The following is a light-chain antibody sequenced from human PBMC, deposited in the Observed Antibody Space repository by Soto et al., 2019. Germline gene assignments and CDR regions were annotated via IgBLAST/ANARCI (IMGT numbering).Light chain of an antibody. CDR2: DAS. V-gene: IGKV3-15*01. Sequence: EILMTQSPATLSVTRGERVTLSCRASQSVSRKLGWYQQKPGQAPRLLIYDASSRATGIPARFSGSGSGTEFTLTISSLQSEDFAVYYCQQYNNWFPFTFGGGTKVEIK. CDR3: QQYNNWFPFT. J-gene: IGKJ4*01. CDR1: QSVSRK.